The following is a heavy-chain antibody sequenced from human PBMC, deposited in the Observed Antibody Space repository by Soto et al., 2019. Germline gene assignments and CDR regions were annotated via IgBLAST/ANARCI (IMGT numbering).Heavy chain of an antibody. J-gene: IGHJ4*02. CDR1: GYSFTSYW. D-gene: IGHD4-4*01. V-gene: IGHV5-51*01. Sequence: PGESLKISCKGSGYSFTSYWIGWVRQMPGKGLEWMGIIYPGDSDTRYSPSFQGQVTISADKSISTAYLQWSSLKASDTAMYYCARTITVTTGRPFFDYWGQGTLVTVSS. CDR3: ARTITVTTGRPFFDY. CDR2: IYPGDSDT.